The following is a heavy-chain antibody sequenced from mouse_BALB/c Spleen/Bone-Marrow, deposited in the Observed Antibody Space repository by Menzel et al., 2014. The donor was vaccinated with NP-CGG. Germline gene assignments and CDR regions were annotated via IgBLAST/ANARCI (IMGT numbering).Heavy chain of an antibody. D-gene: IGHD1-1*01. CDR3: ARSRSRSGCFDN. V-gene: IGHV5-17*02. CDR2: ISSGSSTV. CDR1: GFTFSSFG. Sequence: EVNVVESGGGLVQPGGSRKLSCAASGFTFSSFGMHWVRQAPGKGLEWVAYISSGSSTVYYADKVMGRFTISRDNPKNTPFLHMTRLRSQDTAMYYSARSRSRSGCFDNWGQGTPLTVSS. J-gene: IGHJ2*01.